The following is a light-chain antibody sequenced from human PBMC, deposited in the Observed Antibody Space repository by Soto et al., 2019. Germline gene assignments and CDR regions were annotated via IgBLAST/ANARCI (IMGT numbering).Light chain of an antibody. CDR3: QQYYSTPLT. CDR2: WAS. J-gene: IGKJ4*01. Sequence: DIVMTQSPDSLAVSLGEGATINCRSSQSVFYTSNNKNYLXWYQQRPGQPPKLLLYWASNRESGVPDRFSXXGXGXDXXLTISSLQPEDVAVYFCQQYYSTPLTFGGGTKVEIK. CDR1: QSVFYTSNNKNY. V-gene: IGKV4-1*01.